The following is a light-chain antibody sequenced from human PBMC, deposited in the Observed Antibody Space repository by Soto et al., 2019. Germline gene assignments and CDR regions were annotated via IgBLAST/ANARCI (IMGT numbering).Light chain of an antibody. CDR2: DVS. Sequence: QSALTQPRSVSGSPGQSVTISCTGTSNDVGSYNFVSWYQQHPGKAPTVMIYDVSKRPSGVPDRFSGSKSGNTASLTISGLQAEDEAEYYCCSYAGSYSMLFGGGTKLTVL. CDR3: CSYAGSYSML. V-gene: IGLV2-11*01. J-gene: IGLJ3*02. CDR1: SNDVGSYNF.